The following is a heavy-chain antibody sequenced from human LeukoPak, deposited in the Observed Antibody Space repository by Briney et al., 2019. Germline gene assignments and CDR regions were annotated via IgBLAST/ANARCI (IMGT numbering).Heavy chain of an antibody. V-gene: IGHV3-53*01. Sequence: GGSLRLSCAASGFTVSSNYMSWVRQAPGKGLEWVSVIYSGGSTYYADSVKGRFTISRDNSKNTVYLQMNSLRAEDTAVYYCARSWYYYGSGSPNWGQGTLVTVSS. D-gene: IGHD3-10*01. CDR2: IYSGGST. J-gene: IGHJ4*02. CDR1: GFTVSSNY. CDR3: ARSWYYYGSGSPN.